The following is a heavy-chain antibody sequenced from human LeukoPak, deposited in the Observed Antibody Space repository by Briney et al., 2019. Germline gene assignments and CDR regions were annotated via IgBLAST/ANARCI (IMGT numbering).Heavy chain of an antibody. J-gene: IGHJ4*02. CDR1: GGSFSGYY. V-gene: IGHV4-34*01. CDR3: ARRGYFYCSSTSCYEDY. D-gene: IGHD2-2*01. Sequence: PSETLSLTCAVYGGSFSGYYWSWIRQPPGKGLEWIGEINHSGSTNYNPSLKSRVTISVDTSKNQFSLKLSSVTAADTAVYYCARRGYFYCSSTSCYEDYWGQGTLVTVSS. CDR2: INHSGST.